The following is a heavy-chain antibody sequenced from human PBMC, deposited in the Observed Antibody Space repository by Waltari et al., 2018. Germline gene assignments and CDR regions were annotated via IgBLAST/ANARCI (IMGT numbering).Heavy chain of an antibody. D-gene: IGHD3-9*01. CDR3: ARHEDDVSTGHFTWFDS. J-gene: IGHJ5*01. Sequence: QLRESGPGLVKPSETLSLRCSVSGGSMISSSYFWAWIRQPPGKGLEWIGSIFYSGTTYQNTSLKSRVAMSIDTSNNHFSLRMTSMTAADTAMYYCARHEDDVSTGHFTWFDSWGQGTLVIVSS. V-gene: IGHV4-39*01. CDR1: GGSMISSSYF. CDR2: IFYSGTT.